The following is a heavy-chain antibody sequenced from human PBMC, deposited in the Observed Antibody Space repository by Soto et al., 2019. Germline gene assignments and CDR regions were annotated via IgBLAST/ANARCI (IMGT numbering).Heavy chain of an antibody. V-gene: IGHV4-30-2*01. CDR3: ARGQQDIVSIDY. Sequence: QLQLQESGSGPVKPSQTLSLTCAVSGGSISSGGYSWSWIRQPPGKGLEWIGYIYHSGSTYYNPSLKSRVTISVDRSKNQFSLKLSSVTAADTAVYYCARGQQDIVSIDYWGQGTLVTVSS. CDR1: GGSISSGGYS. J-gene: IGHJ4*02. CDR2: IYHSGST. D-gene: IGHD2-15*01.